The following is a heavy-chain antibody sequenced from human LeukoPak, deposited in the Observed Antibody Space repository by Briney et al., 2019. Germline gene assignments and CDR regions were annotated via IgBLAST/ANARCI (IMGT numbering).Heavy chain of an antibody. CDR2: IKQDGSAK. J-gene: IGHJ4*02. CDR3: ARWRGSTSERTDY. D-gene: IGHD2-2*01. Sequence: GGSLRLSCTASGFTFSDYWMTWVRQAPGKGLEWVANIKQDGSAKYYVDSVKGRFTISRDNAKNSLYLQMDSLRVEDTATYYCARWRGSTSERTDYWGQGTLVTVSS. V-gene: IGHV3-7*01. CDR1: GFTFSDYW.